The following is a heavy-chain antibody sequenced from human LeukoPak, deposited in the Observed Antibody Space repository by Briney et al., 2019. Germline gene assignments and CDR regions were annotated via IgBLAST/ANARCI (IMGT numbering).Heavy chain of an antibody. CDR3: ARANMVRGDPYFDY. J-gene: IGHJ4*02. CDR2: IYYSGST. V-gene: IGHV4-59*05. Sequence: PSETLSLTCTVSGGSISSYYWSWIRQPAGKGLEWIGSIYYSGSTYYNPSLKSRVTISVDTSKNQFSLKLSSVTAADTAVYYCARANMVRGDPYFDYWGQGTLVTVSS. D-gene: IGHD3-10*01. CDR1: GGSISSYY.